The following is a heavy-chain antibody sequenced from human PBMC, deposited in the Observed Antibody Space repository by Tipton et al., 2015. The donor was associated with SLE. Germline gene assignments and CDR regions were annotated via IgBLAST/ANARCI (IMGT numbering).Heavy chain of an antibody. Sequence: LRLSCTVSGGSISSYYWSWIRQPPGKGLEWIGNIYYSGSTNYNPSLKSRVTISVDTSKNQFSLKLSSVTAADTAVYYCASGRAVAGGDYFGYWGQGTLVTVSS. V-gene: IGHV4-59*01. CDR1: GGSISSYY. CDR3: ASGRAVAGGDYFGY. J-gene: IGHJ4*02. D-gene: IGHD6-19*01. CDR2: IYYSGST.